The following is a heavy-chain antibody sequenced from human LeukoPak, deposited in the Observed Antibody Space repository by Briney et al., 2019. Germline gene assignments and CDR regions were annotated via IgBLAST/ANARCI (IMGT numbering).Heavy chain of an antibody. Sequence: SVKVSCKASGYTFTSYGISWVRQAPGQGLEWMGGIIPIFGTANYAQKFQGRVTITADESTSTAYMELSSLRSEDTAVYYCARGESRWLIDYWGQGTLVTVSS. D-gene: IGHD5-24*01. V-gene: IGHV1-69*13. CDR3: ARGESRWLIDY. CDR1: GYTFTSYG. J-gene: IGHJ4*02. CDR2: IIPIFGTA.